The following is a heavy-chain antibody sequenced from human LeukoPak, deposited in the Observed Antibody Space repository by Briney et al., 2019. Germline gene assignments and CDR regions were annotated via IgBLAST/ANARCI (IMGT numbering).Heavy chain of an antibody. Sequence: SVKVSCKASGGTFSGYAISWVRQAPGQGLEWMGGIIPIFGTANYAQKFQGRVTITTDESTSTAYMELGSLRSEDTAVYYCARAYENWFDPWGQGTLVTVSS. V-gene: IGHV1-69*05. CDR1: GGTFSGYA. J-gene: IGHJ5*02. D-gene: IGHD3-22*01. CDR3: ARAYENWFDP. CDR2: IIPIFGTA.